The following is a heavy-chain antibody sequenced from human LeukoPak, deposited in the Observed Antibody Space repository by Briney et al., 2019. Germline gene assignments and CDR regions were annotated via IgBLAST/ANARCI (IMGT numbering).Heavy chain of an antibody. Sequence: ASVKVSCKASGYTFTGYYMHWVRQAPGQGLEWMGRINPNSGGTNYAQKFQGRVTMTRDTSISTAYMELSRLRSDDTAVYYCARAILYCGGDCYSSTFDYWGQGTLVTVSS. CDR2: INPNSGGT. V-gene: IGHV1-2*06. CDR3: ARAILYCGGDCYSSTFDY. CDR1: GYTFTGYY. J-gene: IGHJ4*02. D-gene: IGHD2-21*02.